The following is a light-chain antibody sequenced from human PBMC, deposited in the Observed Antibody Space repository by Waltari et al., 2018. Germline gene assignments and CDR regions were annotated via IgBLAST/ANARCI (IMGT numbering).Light chain of an antibody. CDR1: SSDVGGYNY. V-gene: IGLV2-14*03. CDR2: DVS. Sequence: QSALTQPASVSGSPGQSITISCTGTSSDVGGYNYVSWSQQHPGKAPRLMIYDVSNRPSGVSNRFSGSKSGNTASLTISGLQAEDEADYHCSSYTSSSTLIFGGGTKLTVL. CDR3: SSYTSSSTLI. J-gene: IGLJ2*01.